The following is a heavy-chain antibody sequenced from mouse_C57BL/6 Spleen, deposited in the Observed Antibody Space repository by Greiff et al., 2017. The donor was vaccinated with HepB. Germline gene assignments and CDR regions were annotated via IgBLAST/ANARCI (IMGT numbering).Heavy chain of an antibody. J-gene: IGHJ4*01. CDR2: INYDGSST. Sequence: EVHLVESEGGLVQPGSSMKLSCTASGFTFSDYYMAWVRQVPEKGLEWVANINYDGSSTYYLDSLKSRFIISRDNAKNILYLQMSSLKSEDTATYYCARSAYYSNYYAMDYWGQGTSVTVSS. CDR1: GFTFSDYY. D-gene: IGHD2-5*01. V-gene: IGHV5-16*01. CDR3: ARSAYYSNYYAMDY.